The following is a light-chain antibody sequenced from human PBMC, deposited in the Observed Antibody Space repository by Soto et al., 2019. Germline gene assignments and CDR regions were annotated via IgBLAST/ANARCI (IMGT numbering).Light chain of an antibody. J-gene: IGKJ5*01. CDR3: QQYSTSSIS. V-gene: IGKV1-5*03. Sequence: DIQMTQSPSTLSASVGNRVTFTWRASESISDWLVWYHQKPGKAPKLLIYKASRLESGVPSRFSGSGFGTEFTLTITSLQPDDFGTYYCQQYSTSSISFGLGTRLEIK. CDR2: KAS. CDR1: ESISDW.